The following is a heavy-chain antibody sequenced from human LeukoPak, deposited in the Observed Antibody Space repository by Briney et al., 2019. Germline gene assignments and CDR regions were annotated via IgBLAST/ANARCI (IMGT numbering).Heavy chain of an antibody. CDR3: AKGGYSGYDSTWYFDY. CDR1: GFTFSSYA. CDR2: ISGSGGST. D-gene: IGHD5-12*01. J-gene: IGHJ4*02. V-gene: IGHV3-23*01. Sequence: PGGSLRLSCAASGFTFSSYAMSWVRQAPGKGLEWVSAISGSGGSTYYADSVKGRFTISRDNSKNTLYLQMNSLRAEDTAVYYCAKGGYSGYDSTWYFDYWGQGTLVTVSS.